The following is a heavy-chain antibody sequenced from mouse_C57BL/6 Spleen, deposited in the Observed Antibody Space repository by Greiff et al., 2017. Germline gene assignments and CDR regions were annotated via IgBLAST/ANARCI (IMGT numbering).Heavy chain of an antibody. CDR2: IYPGDGDT. D-gene: IGHD3-1*01. V-gene: IGHV1-80*01. Sequence: VQLQQSGAELVKPGASVKISCKASGYAFSSYWMNWVKQRPGKGLEWIGQIYPGDGDTNYNGKFKGKATLTADKSSSTAYMQLRSLTSEDCAVEFCARSRADDSNYDGWGPGTTRTVSS. CDR1: GYAFSSYW. J-gene: IGHJ2*01. CDR3: ARSRADDSNYDG.